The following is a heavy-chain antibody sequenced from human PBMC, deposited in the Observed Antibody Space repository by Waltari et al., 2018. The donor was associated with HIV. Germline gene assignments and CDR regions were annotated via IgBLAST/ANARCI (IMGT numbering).Heavy chain of an antibody. CDR3: VRPATVTSDGFDY. CDR2: IDSSSSVV. CDR1: GFPFSHFT. J-gene: IGHJ4*02. Sequence: EMQLVESGGGLVQPGGSLRLSCAASGFPFSHFTMNWFRQAPGKGLEWVSYIDSSSSVVHYSDSVKGRFTISRDNAKRSLFLQMNSLRAEDTALYYCVRPATVTSDGFDYWGQGTLVTVSS. D-gene: IGHD4-17*01. V-gene: IGHV3-48*01.